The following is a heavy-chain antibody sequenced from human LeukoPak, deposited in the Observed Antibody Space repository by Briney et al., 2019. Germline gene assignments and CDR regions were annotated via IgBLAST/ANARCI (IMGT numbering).Heavy chain of an antibody. CDR1: GGSISSSSYY. CDR3: ARRSDYDILTGYLY. CDR2: IYYSGST. J-gene: IGHJ4*02. D-gene: IGHD3-9*01. Sequence: SETLSLTCTVSGGSISSSSYYWGWIRQPPGKGLEWIGSIYYSGSTYYNPSLKGRVTISVDTSKNQFSLKLGSVTAADTAVYYCARRSDYDILTGYLYWGQGTLVTVSS. V-gene: IGHV4-39*01.